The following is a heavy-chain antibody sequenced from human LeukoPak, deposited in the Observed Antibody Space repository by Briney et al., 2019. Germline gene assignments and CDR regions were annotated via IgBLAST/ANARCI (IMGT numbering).Heavy chain of an antibody. Sequence: ASVKVSCKASGYTFTGYYMHWVRQAPGQGLEWMGWINPNSGGTNYAQKFQGRVTMTRDTSISTAYMELSRLRSDDTAVYYCARDRWTYYYDSSGYYYGPAAADYWGQGTLVTVSS. D-gene: IGHD3-22*01. J-gene: IGHJ4*02. CDR2: INPNSGGT. CDR3: ARDRWTYYYDSSGYYYGPAAADY. CDR1: GYTFTGYY. V-gene: IGHV1-2*02.